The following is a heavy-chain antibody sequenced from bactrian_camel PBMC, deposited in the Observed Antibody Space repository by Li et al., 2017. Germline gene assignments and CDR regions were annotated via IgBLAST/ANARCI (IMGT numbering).Heavy chain of an antibody. CDR1: GYTHNVGV. CDR3: AADSVGRCRARGWVERPSVAAYDY. V-gene: IGHV3S53*01. D-gene: IGHD5*01. Sequence: VQLVESGGGSVPVGGSLRLSCTISGYTHNVGVMAWFRQAPGKEREGVAGIDRDSKTTYADSVKGRFTISQDRAKNTLYLQMNSLKPEDTAMYYCAADSVGRCRARGWVERPSVAAYDYWGQGTQVTVS. CDR2: IDRDSKT. J-gene: IGHJ4*01.